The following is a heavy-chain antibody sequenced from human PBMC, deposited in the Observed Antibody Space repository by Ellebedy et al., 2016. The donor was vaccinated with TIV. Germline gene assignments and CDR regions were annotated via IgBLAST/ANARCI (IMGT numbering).Heavy chain of an antibody. D-gene: IGHD1-1*01. CDR2: IIPIFGTA. CDR3: ARGERWANYFDY. CDR1: GGTFSSYA. Sequence: SVKVSCXASGGTFSSYAISWVRQAPGQGLEWMGGIIPIFGTANYAQKFQGRVTITADESTSTAYMELSSLRSEDTAVYYCARGERWANYFDYWGQGTLVTVSS. J-gene: IGHJ4*02. V-gene: IGHV1-69*13.